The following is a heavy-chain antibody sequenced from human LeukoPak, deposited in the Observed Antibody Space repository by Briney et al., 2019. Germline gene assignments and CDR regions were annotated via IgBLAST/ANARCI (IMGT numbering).Heavy chain of an antibody. Sequence: GGSLRLSCVASGVTLSNYAMSWARQAPGKGLEWVSGISSSGSGGNTYYADSVKGRFTISRENSKNTLYLQMNSLRAEDTAVYYCAKVRLYGDYPEIDYWGQGTLVAVSS. D-gene: IGHD4-17*01. CDR2: ISSSGSGGNT. V-gene: IGHV3-23*01. CDR3: AKVRLYGDYPEIDY. CDR1: GVTLSNYA. J-gene: IGHJ4*02.